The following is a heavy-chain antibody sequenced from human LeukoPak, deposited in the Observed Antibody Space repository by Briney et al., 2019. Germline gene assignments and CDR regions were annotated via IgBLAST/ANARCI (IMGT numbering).Heavy chain of an antibody. CDR3: ARGADHGGSYYPD. J-gene: IGHJ4*02. D-gene: IGHD3-10*01. Sequence: GGSLRLSCAASGFRFSNTWMYWVRQGPGKGPVWVSRMKTDGTRIEYADSVKGRFTISRDNAKNTLFLQMSSLRVEDTAVYYCARGADHGGSYYPDWGQGTRVTVST. V-gene: IGHV3-74*01. CDR2: MKTDGTRI. CDR1: GFRFSNTW.